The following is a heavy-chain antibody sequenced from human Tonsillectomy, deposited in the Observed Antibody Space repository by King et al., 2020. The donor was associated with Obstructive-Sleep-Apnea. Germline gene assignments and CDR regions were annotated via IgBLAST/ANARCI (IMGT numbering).Heavy chain of an antibody. J-gene: IGHJ4*02. D-gene: IGHD3-10*01. CDR2: FYSGGST. CDR3: ARDVNYYDSGSSLDY. V-gene: IGHV3-66*01. CDR1: GFTVGSNY. Sequence: EQLVQSGGGLVQPGGSLRLSCAASGFTVGSNYMSWVRQAPGKGLEWVSIFYSGGSTYYADSVKGRFTISRDNSKNTLYLQMNSLRAEDTAVYYCARDVNYYDSGSSLDYWGQGTLVTVSS.